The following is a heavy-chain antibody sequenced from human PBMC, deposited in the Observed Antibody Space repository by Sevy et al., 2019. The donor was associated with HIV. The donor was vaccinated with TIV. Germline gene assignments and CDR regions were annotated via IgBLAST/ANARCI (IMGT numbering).Heavy chain of an antibody. Sequence: SETLSLTCAVYRGSFSGYYWSWIRQPPGKGLEWIGEISHSGSTNYNPSLKSRVTISVDTSKNQFSLKLSSVTAADTAVYYCARRIRDYYDSSGQGFDPWGQGTLVTVSS. CDR2: ISHSGST. D-gene: IGHD3-22*01. CDR1: RGSFSGYY. CDR3: ARRIRDYYDSSGQGFDP. V-gene: IGHV4-34*01. J-gene: IGHJ5*02.